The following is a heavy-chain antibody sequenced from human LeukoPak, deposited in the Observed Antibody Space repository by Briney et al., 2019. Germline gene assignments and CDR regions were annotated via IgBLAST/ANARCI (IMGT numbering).Heavy chain of an antibody. CDR1: GGSISSYY. CDR3: ARTDSSGYLYFDY. Sequence: SETLSLTCTVSGGSISSYYWSWIRQPPGKGLEWIGYIYYSGSTYYNPSLKSRVTISVDTSKNQFSLKLSSVTAADTAVYYCARTDSSGYLYFDYWGQGTLVTVSS. D-gene: IGHD3-22*01. CDR2: IYYSGST. J-gene: IGHJ4*02. V-gene: IGHV4-59*12.